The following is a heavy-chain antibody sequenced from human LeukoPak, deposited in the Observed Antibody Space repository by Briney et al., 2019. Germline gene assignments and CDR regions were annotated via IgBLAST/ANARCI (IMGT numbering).Heavy chain of an antibody. CDR1: GFTFSNAS. J-gene: IGHJ5*02. V-gene: IGHV3-15*01. CDR2: IKSKILGGTT. Sequence: GGSLRLSCGTSGFTFSNASISWVRQAPGKGLEWVGLIKSKILGGTTHYSAPVRGRFTISRDDSKDTLYLQMNSLKPEDTAVYYCTTGKPWGQRTLVTVSS. CDR3: TTGKP.